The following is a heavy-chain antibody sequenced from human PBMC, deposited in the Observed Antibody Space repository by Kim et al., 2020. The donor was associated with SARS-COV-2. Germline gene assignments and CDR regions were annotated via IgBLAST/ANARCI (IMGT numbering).Heavy chain of an antibody. D-gene: IGHD1-7*01. J-gene: IGHJ2*01. CDR1: GGSISSSSYY. CDR3: ARHLLRNYFWYFDL. CDR2: IYYSGST. V-gene: IGHV4-39*01. Sequence: SETLSLTCTVSGGSISSSSYYWGWIRQPPGKGLEWIGSIYYSGSTYYNPSLKSRVTISVDTSKNQFSLKLSSVTAADTAVYYCARHLLRNYFWYFDLWGRGTLVTVSS.